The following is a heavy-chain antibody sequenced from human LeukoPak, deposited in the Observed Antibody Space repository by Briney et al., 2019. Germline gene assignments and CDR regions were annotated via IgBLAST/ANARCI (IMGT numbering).Heavy chain of an antibody. CDR3: VTFYYDSSGSYVHY. CDR2: IRSSGGST. V-gene: IGHV3-23*01. J-gene: IGHJ4*02. CDR1: GFTFTTYS. D-gene: IGHD3-22*01. Sequence: GGSLRLSCAASGFTFTTYSMSWVRQAPGKGLESVSAIRSSGGSTYYADSVKGRFTISRDDSKSTLYLQMNSLRAEDTAVYHCVTFYYDSSGSYVHYWGQGTLVTVSS.